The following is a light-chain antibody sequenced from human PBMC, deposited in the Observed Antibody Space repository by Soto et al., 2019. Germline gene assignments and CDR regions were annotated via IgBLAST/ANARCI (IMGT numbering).Light chain of an antibody. V-gene: IGLV2-14*01. Sequence: QSALTQPASVSGSPGQSITISCTGTRSDVGAYDSVSWYQQYPGRAPKLMIHQVNNRPSGVSNRFSGSKSGNSASLTISGIQAEDEADYYCSSFTTSSTYVVWAGPKVTVL. CDR2: QVN. CDR3: SSFTTSSTYV. J-gene: IGLJ1*01. CDR1: RSDVGAYDS.